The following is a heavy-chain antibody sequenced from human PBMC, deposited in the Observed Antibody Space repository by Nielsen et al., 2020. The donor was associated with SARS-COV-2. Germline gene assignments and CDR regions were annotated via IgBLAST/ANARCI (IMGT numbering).Heavy chain of an antibody. CDR2: ISYDGSNK. V-gene: IGHV3-30*04. J-gene: IGHJ5*02. D-gene: IGHD2-15*01. CDR3: ARDGGAWFDP. Sequence: GGSLRLSCAASGFTFSSYAMHWVRQAPGKGLEWVAVISYDGSNKYYADSVKGRFTISRDNSKNTLYLQMNSLRAEDTAVYYCARDGGAWFDPWGQGTLVTVSS. CDR1: GFTFSSYA.